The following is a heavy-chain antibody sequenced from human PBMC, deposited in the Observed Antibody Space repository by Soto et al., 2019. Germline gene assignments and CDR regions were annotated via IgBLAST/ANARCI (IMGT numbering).Heavy chain of an antibody. J-gene: IGHJ5*02. CDR3: ARHVPYPPPHPFHCSGGSCYSRRDWFDH. D-gene: IGHD2-15*01. V-gene: IGHV4-39*01. CDR2: IYYSGRS. CDR1: GCSISSSSYY. Sequence: PXETLSLTCTVAGCSISSSSYYWGWIRQPPGQGLEWIGIIYYSGRSYYNPSLKSRVTISVDTSKNQFPLKLSSVTAADTAVYYCARHVPYPPPHPFHCSGGSCYSRRDWFDHWGQGTLVTVSS.